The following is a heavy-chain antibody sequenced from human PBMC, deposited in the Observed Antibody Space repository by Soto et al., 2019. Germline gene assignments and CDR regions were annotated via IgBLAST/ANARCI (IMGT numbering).Heavy chain of an antibody. V-gene: IGHV4-34*01. CDR3: ARGRGDGYNQDWYFDL. J-gene: IGHJ2*01. D-gene: IGHD3-10*01. CDR1: GGSFSGYY. Sequence: PSGTLSLTCAVYGGSFSGYYWNWIRQPPGKGLEWIGEINHSGSTNYNPSLKSRVSISVGTSNNQFSLKLSSVTAADTAVYYCARGRGDGYNQDWYFDLWGRGTLVTVSS. CDR2: INHSGST.